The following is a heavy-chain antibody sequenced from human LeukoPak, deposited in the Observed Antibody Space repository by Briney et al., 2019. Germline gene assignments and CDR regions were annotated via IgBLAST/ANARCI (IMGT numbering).Heavy chain of an antibody. J-gene: IGHJ3*02. V-gene: IGHV3-21*01. Sequence: GRSLRLSCAASGFTFSSYSMNWVRQAPGKGLEWVSSISSSSSYIYYADSVKGRFTISRDNAKNSLYLQMNSLRAEDTAVYYCARGSSGSSSSMSAFDIWGQGTMVTVSS. D-gene: IGHD6-6*01. CDR1: GFTFSSYS. CDR3: ARGSSGSSSSMSAFDI. CDR2: ISSSSSYI.